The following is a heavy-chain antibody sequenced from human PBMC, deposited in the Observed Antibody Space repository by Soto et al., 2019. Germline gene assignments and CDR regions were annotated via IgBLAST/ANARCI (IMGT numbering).Heavy chain of an antibody. Sequence: LSLTCTVSGGSISSGGYYWSWIRQHPGKGLEWIGYIYYSGSTYYNPSLKSRVTISVDTSKNQFSLKLSSVTAADTAVYYCARVNPNWSDAFDIWGQGTMVTVSS. CDR2: IYYSGST. J-gene: IGHJ3*02. CDR3: ARVNPNWSDAFDI. D-gene: IGHD1-1*01. CDR1: GGSISSGGYY. V-gene: IGHV4-31*03.